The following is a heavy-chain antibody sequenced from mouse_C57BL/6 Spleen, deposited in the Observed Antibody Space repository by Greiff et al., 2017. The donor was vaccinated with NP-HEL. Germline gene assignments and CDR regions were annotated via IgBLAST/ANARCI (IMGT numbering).Heavy chain of an antibody. D-gene: IGHD1-1*01. CDR2: IRLKSDNYAT. J-gene: IGHJ3*01. Sequence: DVKLQESGGGLVQPGGSMKLSCVASGFTFSNYWMNWVRQSPEKGLEWVAQIRLKSDNYATHYAESVKGRFTISRDDSKSSVYLQMNNLRAEDTGSYYCTGPYYYGSSYGAYWGQGTLVTVSA. CDR3: TGPYYYGSSYGAY. V-gene: IGHV6-3*01. CDR1: GFTFSNYW.